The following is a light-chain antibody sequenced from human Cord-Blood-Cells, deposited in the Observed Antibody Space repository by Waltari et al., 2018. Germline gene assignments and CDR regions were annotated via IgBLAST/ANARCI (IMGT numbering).Light chain of an antibody. V-gene: IGLV2-11*01. CDR1: SSAVGGYNY. J-gene: IGLJ3*02. Sequence: QSALTQPRSVSASPGQSVPIPCTGTSSAVGGYNYVSWYQQHPGKAPKLIIYDVSKRPSGVPDRFSGSKAGNTASLTISGLQAEDEADYYCCSYAGSYTWVFGGGTKLTVL. CDR3: CSYAGSYTWV. CDR2: DVS.